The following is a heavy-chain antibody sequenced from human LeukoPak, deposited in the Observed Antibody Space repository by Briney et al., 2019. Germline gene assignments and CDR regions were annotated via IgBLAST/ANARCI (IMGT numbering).Heavy chain of an antibody. J-gene: IGHJ6*03. CDR2: INPNSGGT. CDR3: ARSRIAAAAGYYYYYMDV. Sequence: GASVKVSCMASGYTFTGYYMHWVRQAPGQGLEWMGRINPNSGGTNYAQKFQGRVTMTRDTSISTAYMELSRLRSDDTAVYYCARSRIAAAAGYYYYYMDVWGKGNTVTASS. V-gene: IGHV1-2*06. D-gene: IGHD6-13*01. CDR1: GYTFTGYY.